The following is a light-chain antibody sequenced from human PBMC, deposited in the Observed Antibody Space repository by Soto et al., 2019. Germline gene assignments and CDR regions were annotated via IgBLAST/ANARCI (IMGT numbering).Light chain of an antibody. CDR2: AAS. Sequence: EIVMKQSPATLSVSPGETATLSCWASQSVSGNLAWYQQKPGQAPRLLIYAASTRATGIPARFSGSGSGTGFTLTISSLQSEDSAVYYCQQYNNWPPMYTFGQGTKVEIK. CDR1: QSVSGN. V-gene: IGKV3-15*01. J-gene: IGKJ2*01. CDR3: QQYNNWPPMYT.